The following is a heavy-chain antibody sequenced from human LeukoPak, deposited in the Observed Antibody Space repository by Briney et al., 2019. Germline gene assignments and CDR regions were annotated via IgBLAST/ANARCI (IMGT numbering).Heavy chain of an antibody. J-gene: IGHJ4*02. V-gene: IGHV3-23*01. CDR3: AKDIPGYSSGSFDY. D-gene: IGHD6-19*01. CDR1: GFTFSSYA. Sequence: GGSLRLSCAASGFTFSSYAMGWVRQAPGKGLEWVSDISGSGGSTYYADSVKGRFTISRDNSKTTLYPQMNSLRAEDTAVYYCAKDIPGYSSGSFDYWGQGTLVTVSS. CDR2: ISGSGGST.